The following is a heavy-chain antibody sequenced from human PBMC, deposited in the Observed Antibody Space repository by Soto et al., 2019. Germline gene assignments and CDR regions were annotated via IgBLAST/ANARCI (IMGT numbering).Heavy chain of an antibody. J-gene: IGHJ4*02. CDR2: IKQDGSEK. Sequence: GGSLRLSCAASGFTFSSYWMSWVRQAPGKGLEWVANIKQDGSEKYYVDSVKGRFTISRDNAKNSLYLQMNSLRAEDTAVYYCARDLDIVATTCFDYWGQGTLVTVSS. V-gene: IGHV3-7*05. D-gene: IGHD5-12*01. CDR3: ARDLDIVATTCFDY. CDR1: GFTFSSYW.